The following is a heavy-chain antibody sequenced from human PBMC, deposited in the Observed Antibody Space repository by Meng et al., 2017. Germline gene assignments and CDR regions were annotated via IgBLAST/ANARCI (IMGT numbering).Heavy chain of an antibody. Sequence: GESLKISCTASGFIFSSYNINWVRQAPGKGLEWVSSISSSSNYIYYADSLKGRFTISRDNAKNSLYLQMNSLRAEDTAVYYCAMGGIVDYYFDYWGQGTLVTVSS. V-gene: IGHV3-21*01. CDR1: GFIFSSYN. CDR3: AMGGIVDYYFDY. CDR2: ISSSSNYI. D-gene: IGHD1-26*01. J-gene: IGHJ4*02.